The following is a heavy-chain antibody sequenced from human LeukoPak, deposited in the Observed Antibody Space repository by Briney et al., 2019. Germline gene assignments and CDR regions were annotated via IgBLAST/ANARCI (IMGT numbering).Heavy chain of an antibody. D-gene: IGHD3-10*01. CDR1: GYTFTSYD. V-gene: IGHV1-8*03. CDR3: ARGLWFGELFGFDY. J-gene: IGHJ4*02. Sequence: ASVKVSCKASGYTFTSYDINWVRQATGQGLEWMGWMNPNSGNTGYAQKFQGRVTITRNTSISTAYMELSSLRSEDTAVYYCARGLWFGELFGFDYWGQGTLVTVSS. CDR2: MNPNSGNT.